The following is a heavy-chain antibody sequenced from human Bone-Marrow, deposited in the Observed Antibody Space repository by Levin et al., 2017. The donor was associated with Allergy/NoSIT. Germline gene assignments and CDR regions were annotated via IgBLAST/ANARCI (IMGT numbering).Heavy chain of an antibody. V-gene: IGHV5-51*01. D-gene: IGHD6-13*01. Sequence: PGGSLRLSCKASGSTFTNYWIGWVRQMPGKGLEWMGTIYPGDSDTRYSPSFQGQVTISADKSISIAYLQWSSLQASDTAMYYCFKGSSRWCQYYFDSWGQGTLVTVSS. CDR2: IYPGDSDT. CDR3: FKGSSRWCQYYFDS. J-gene: IGHJ4*02. CDR1: GSTFTNYW.